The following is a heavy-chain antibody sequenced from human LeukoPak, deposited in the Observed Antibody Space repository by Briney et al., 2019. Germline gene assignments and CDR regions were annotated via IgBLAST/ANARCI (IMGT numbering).Heavy chain of an antibody. D-gene: IGHD4-11*01. V-gene: IGHV4-39*01. CDR3: ARLDYSNFWFDP. CDR1: GGSISRRTYY. Sequence: SETLSLTCTVSGGSISRRTYYWGWIRHPPRKGLECIGSIYYSGNTYSNPSLRSRVTISVDTSKNQFSLRLNSVTAADTAVYYCARLDYSNFWFDPWGQGTLVTVSS. J-gene: IGHJ5*02. CDR2: IYYSGNT.